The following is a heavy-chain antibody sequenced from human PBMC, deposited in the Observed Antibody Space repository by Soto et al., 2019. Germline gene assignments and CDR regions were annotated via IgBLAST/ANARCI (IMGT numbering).Heavy chain of an antibody. CDR1: GYTFTSYG. CDR3: ARDRWDDFWSGYYLESWFDP. CDR2: ISAYNGNT. V-gene: IGHV1-18*01. D-gene: IGHD3-3*01. J-gene: IGHJ5*02. Sequence: QVQLVQSGAEVKKPGASVKVSCKASGYTFTSYGISWVRQAPGQGLEWMGWISAYNGNTNYAQKLQGRVTMTTDTSTGTAYMELRSLRSDDTAVYYCARDRWDDFWSGYYLESWFDPWGQGTLVTVSS.